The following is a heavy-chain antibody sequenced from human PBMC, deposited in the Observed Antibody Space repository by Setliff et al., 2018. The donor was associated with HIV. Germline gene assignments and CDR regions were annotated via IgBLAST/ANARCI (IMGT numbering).Heavy chain of an antibody. CDR1: GFTFSSYG. CDR2: IWYDGSSK. Sequence: PGGSLRLSCAASGFTFSSYGMHWVRQAPGKGLEWVAIIWYDGSSKYYADSVKGRFTISRDTSKDTLYLQMNSLRAEDTDVYYCARDGYCSGGSCYSGAFDIWGQGTMVTVSS. V-gene: IGHV3-33*01. CDR3: ARDGYCSGGSCYSGAFDI. D-gene: IGHD2-15*01. J-gene: IGHJ3*02.